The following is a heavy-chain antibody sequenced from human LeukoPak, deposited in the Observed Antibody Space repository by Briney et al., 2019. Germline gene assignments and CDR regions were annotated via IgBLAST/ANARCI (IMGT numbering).Heavy chain of an antibody. D-gene: IGHD2-2*01. Sequence: SETLSLTCAVSGYSISSGYYWGWIRQPPGKGLEWIGSIYHSGSTYYNPSLKSRVTISVDTSKNQFSLKLSSVTAADTAVYYCARHSTDGYVRYWRQGTMVTVSS. V-gene: IGHV4-38-2*01. CDR1: GYSISSGYY. J-gene: IGHJ4*02. CDR2: IYHSGST. CDR3: ARHSTDGYVRY.